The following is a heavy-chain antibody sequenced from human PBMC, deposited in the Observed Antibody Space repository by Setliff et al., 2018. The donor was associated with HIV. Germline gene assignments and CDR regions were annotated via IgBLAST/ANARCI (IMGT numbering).Heavy chain of an antibody. CDR2: ISPYNGKT. J-gene: IGHJ4*02. V-gene: IGHV1-18*01. CDR1: GYTFSIDT. Sequence: GASVKVSCKASGYTFSIDTISWVRQAPGQGLEWMGWISPYNGKTNYAQTLQGRVTMTTDTSTSTAYMELRSLRSDDTAVYYCASVAAAGTFDYRSQGTMVTVSS. D-gene: IGHD6-13*01. CDR3: ASVAAAGTFDY.